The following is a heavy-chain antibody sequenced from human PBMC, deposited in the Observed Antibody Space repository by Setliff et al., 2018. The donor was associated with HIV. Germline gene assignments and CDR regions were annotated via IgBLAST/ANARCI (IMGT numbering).Heavy chain of an antibody. CDR3: SRDVGVPGRGNALDY. CDR1: GYTFGYNY. J-gene: IGHJ4*02. D-gene: IGHD1-26*01. CDR2: IAPNSGDT. Sequence: GASVKVSCKTSGYTFGYNYIHWVRQAPGQGLEWMGRIAPNSGDTKYAQKSEGRVTATRDTSINTVYMEVSSLRSDDTAVYYCSRDVGVPGRGNALDYWGQGTQVTVS. V-gene: IGHV1-2*06.